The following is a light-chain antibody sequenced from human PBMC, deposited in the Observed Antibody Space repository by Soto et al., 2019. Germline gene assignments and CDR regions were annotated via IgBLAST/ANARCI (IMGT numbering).Light chain of an antibody. CDR2: YDS. V-gene: IGLV3-21*04. J-gene: IGLJ1*01. CDR3: QLWDSSSDHPSYV. CDR1: NIGSKS. Sequence: SYELTQPPSVSVAPGKTARITCGGNNIGSKSVHWYQQKPGQAPVLVIYYDSDRPSGIPERFSGSNAGNTATLTISRVEAGDEADYYCQLWDSSSDHPSYVFGTGTKLTVL.